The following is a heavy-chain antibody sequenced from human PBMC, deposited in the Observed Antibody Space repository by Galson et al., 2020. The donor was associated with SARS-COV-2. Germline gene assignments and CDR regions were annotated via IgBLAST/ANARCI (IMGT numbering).Heavy chain of an antibody. D-gene: IGHD3-22*01. CDR2: VYPSGPT. V-gene: IGHV4-38-2*02. Sequence: SETLSLTCTLSGYSVSTPNYWGWVRQPPGRGLEWIGSVYPSGPTYYNPSLKSRVTISVDTSKNQFSLRLDSVTAADTALYYCARQGVNMIVLVTVPGWYFDLWGRGTLVTVSS. CDR1: GYSVSTPNY. J-gene: IGHJ2*01. CDR3: ARQGVNMIVLVTVPGWYFDL.